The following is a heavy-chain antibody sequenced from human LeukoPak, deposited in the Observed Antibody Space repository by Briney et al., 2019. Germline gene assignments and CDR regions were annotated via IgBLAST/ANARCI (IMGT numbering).Heavy chain of an antibody. Sequence: GGSLRLSCAASGFTFSSYWMHWVRQAPGKGLVWVSRINSDGSSTNYADSVKGRFTISRDNAKNTLYLEMNSLRAEDTAVYYCAKDVAGDPTIDYWGQGTLVTVSS. CDR3: AKDVAGDPTIDY. D-gene: IGHD2-21*02. CDR1: GFTFSSYW. V-gene: IGHV3-74*01. J-gene: IGHJ4*02. CDR2: INSDGSST.